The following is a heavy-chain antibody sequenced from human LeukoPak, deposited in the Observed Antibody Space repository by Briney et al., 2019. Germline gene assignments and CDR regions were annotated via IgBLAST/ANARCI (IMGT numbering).Heavy chain of an antibody. CDR2: ISAYNGNT. V-gene: IGHV1-18*01. D-gene: IGHD3-22*01. CDR3: ATDGIGGGSSGYLD. CDR1: GYTFINYG. J-gene: IGHJ4*02. Sequence: GASVKVSCKASGYTFINYGLSWVRQAPGQGLEWMGWISAYNGNTNYAQNLQGRVTMTEDTSTDTAYMELSSLRSEDTAVYYCATDGIGGGSSGYLDWGQGTLVTVSS.